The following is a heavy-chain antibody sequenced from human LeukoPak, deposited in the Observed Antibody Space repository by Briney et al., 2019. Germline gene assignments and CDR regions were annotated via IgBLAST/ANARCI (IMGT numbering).Heavy chain of an antibody. V-gene: IGHV4-30-4*01. D-gene: IGHD4-17*01. CDR1: GGSISSGDYY. Sequence: SETLSLTCTVSGGSISSGDYYWSWIRQPPGKGLEWIGYVYYSGSTYYNPSLKSRVTISVDTSKNQLSLKLSSVTAADTAVYYCARAGGHYGDYDYWGQGTLVTVSS. CDR3: ARAGGHYGDYDY. CDR2: VYYSGST. J-gene: IGHJ4*02.